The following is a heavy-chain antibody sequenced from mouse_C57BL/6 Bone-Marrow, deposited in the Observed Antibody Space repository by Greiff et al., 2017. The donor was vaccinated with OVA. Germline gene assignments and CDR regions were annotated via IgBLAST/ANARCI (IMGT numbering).Heavy chain of an antibody. CDR1: GYTFTDYN. D-gene: IGHD1-1*01. CDR2: INPNNGVT. V-gene: IGHV1-22*01. CDR3: ARALYYGLDY. J-gene: IGHJ2*01. Sequence: EVQLQQSGPELVKPGASVKMSCKASGYTFTDYNMHWVKQSHGKSLEWIGYINPNNGVTSYNQKFKGKATLTVNKSSSTAYMELRSLTSEDSAVYYCARALYYGLDYWGQGTTLTVSS.